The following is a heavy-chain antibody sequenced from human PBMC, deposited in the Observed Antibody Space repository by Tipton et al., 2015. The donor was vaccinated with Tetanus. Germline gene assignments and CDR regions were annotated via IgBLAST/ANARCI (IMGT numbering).Heavy chain of an antibody. D-gene: IGHD3-22*01. V-gene: IGHV5-10-1*01. CDR3: ARRPSKYYYDSSGYSGEYFQH. J-gene: IGHJ1*01. CDR1: GYSFTSYW. Sequence: QLVQSGAEVKKPGESLRISCKGSGYSFTSYWISWVRQMPGKGLEWMGRIDPSDSYTNYSPSFQGHVTISADKSISTAYLQWSSLKASDPAMYYCARRPSKYYYDSSGYSGEYFQHWGQGPLVTVSS. CDR2: IDPSDSYT.